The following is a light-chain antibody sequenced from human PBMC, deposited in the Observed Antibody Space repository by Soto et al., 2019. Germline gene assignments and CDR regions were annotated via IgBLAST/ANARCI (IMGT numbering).Light chain of an antibody. CDR2: GPS. CDR3: QQYMSSVT. J-gene: IGKJ1*01. CDR1: QSVDTTF. V-gene: IGKV3-20*01. Sequence: EIVLTQSPCSLSLSPGQRATLSCRASQSVDTTFFAWYQKKPGQAPRLLIYGPSRWATGIPDRFSGSGSGTDFTLIISRLEPDDFAKYYCQQYMSSVTFGQGTKVEIK.